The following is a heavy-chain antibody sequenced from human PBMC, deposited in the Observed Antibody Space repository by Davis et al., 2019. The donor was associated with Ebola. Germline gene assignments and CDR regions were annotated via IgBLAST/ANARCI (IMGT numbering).Heavy chain of an antibody. V-gene: IGHV3-30*03. Sequence: PGGSLRLSCEASGFTFSSYGMHWVRQAPGKGLEWVAVISYDGSNKYYADSVKGRFTISRHNSKNTLYLQMNSLRAKDTAVYYCARSFSIGVDTAMVPLYYYYGMDVWGQGTTVTVSS. CDR3: ARSFSIGVDTAMVPLYYYYGMDV. J-gene: IGHJ6*02. CDR2: ISYDGSNK. CDR1: GFTFSSYG. D-gene: IGHD5-18*01.